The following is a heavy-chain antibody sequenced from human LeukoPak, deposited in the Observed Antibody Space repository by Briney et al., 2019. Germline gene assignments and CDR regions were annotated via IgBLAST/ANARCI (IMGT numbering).Heavy chain of an antibody. CDR2: ISGSGDST. Sequence: GGSLRLSCAASGVTFSSFAMNWVRQAPGKGLEWVSVISGSGDSTNYADSVKGRFTISRDNSKNTLYLQMNSLRAEDTALYYCAKSDCTGASCYTQKDWGQGALVTVSS. J-gene: IGHJ4*02. CDR3: AKSDCTGASCYTQKD. V-gene: IGHV3-23*01. CDR1: GVTFSSFA. D-gene: IGHD2-2*02.